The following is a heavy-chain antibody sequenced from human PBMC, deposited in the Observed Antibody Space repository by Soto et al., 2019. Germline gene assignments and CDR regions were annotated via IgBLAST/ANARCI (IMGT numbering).Heavy chain of an antibody. V-gene: IGHV4-59*01. CDR1: GGSISSYY. J-gene: IGHJ5*02. CDR2: IYYSGST. D-gene: IGHD3-10*01. CDR3: ARYGSGSSVWFDP. Sequence: SETLSLTCTVSGGSISSYYWSWIRQPPGKGLEWIGYIYYSGSTNYNPSLKSRVTISVDTSKNQFSLKLSSVTAADTAVYYCARYGSGSSVWFDPWGQGTLVTVS.